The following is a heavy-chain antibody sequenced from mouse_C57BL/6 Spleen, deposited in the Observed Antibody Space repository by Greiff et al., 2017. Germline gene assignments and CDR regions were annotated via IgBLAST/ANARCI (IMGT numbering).Heavy chain of an antibody. CDR1: GFSLTSYG. D-gene: IGHD1-1*01. J-gene: IGHJ3*01. Sequence: QVQLKQSGPGLVQPSQSLSITCTVSGFSLTSYGVHWVRQSPGKGLEWLGVIWRGGSTDYNAAFMSRLSITKDNSKSQVFFKMNSLQADDTAIYYCAKNSKYYGSSYGAWFAYWGQGTLVTVSA. V-gene: IGHV2-5*01. CDR2: IWRGGST. CDR3: AKNSKYYGSSYGAWFAY.